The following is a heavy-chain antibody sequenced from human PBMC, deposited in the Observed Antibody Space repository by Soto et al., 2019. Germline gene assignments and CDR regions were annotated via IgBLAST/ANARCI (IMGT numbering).Heavy chain of an antibody. Sequence: PVGSLRHSCAASGCTGSSNYMSWVRQAPGKGLEWVSVIYSSGGTYYAESVKGRFTISRDTAKNTLYLQMNSLRPEDTAMYHCARDLYGAGWYNYFDPWGQGTLVTVSS. D-gene: IGHD6-19*01. CDR3: ARDLYGAGWYNYFDP. V-gene: IGHV3-66*03. CDR2: IYSSGGT. J-gene: IGHJ5*02. CDR1: GCTGSSNY.